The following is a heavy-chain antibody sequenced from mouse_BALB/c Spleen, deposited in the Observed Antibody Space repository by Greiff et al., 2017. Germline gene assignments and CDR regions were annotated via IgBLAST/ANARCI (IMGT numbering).Heavy chain of an antibody. CDR1: GYTFTNYW. CDR2: IYPGGGYT. Sequence: QVQLQQSGAELVRPGTSVKISCKASGYTFTNYWLGWVKQRPGHGLEWIGDIYPGGGYTNYNEKFKGKATLTADTSPSPSYMQLSSLTSEDSAVYFCAGCANRVFDYWGQGTTLTVSS. CDR3: AGCANRVFDY. V-gene: IGHV1-63*02. J-gene: IGHJ2*01. D-gene: IGHD4-1*01.